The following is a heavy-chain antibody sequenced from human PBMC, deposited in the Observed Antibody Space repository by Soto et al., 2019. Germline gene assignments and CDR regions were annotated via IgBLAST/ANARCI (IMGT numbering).Heavy chain of an antibody. CDR3: AKGSFGFEY. Sequence: EVQLLESGGGLVQPGGSLRLSCAASGDTFTSYAMTWVRQVPGEGLQWVSSISKSGDSTYYADSVKGRFTTSRDNSKNTLYLQMNSLNAEDTTIYYCAKGSFGFEYCGQGTLVTVSS. J-gene: IGHJ4*02. V-gene: IGHV3-23*01. D-gene: IGHD3-10*01. CDR2: ISKSGDST. CDR1: GDTFTSYA.